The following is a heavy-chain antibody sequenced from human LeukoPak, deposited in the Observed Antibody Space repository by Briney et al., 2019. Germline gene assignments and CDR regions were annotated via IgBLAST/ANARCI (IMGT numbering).Heavy chain of an antibody. CDR2: INHSGST. Sequence: PSETLSLTCAVYGGSFSGYYWSWIRQPPGKGLEWIGEINHSGSTNYNPSLKSRVTISVDRSKNQFSLKLTSVTAADTAVYYCALFEVVIGSTQDFWGQGTLVTVSS. V-gene: IGHV4-34*01. J-gene: IGHJ4*02. CDR1: GGSFSGYY. D-gene: IGHD3-3*01. CDR3: ALFEVVIGSTQDF.